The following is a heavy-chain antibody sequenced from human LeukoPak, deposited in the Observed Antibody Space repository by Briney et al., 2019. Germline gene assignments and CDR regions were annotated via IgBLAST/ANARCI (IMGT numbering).Heavy chain of an antibody. Sequence: GGSLRLSCAASGFTFSSYAMHWVRQAPGKGLEWVAVISYDGSNKYYADSVKGRFTNSRDNAKNSLYLQMDSLSAEDTAVYYCTTLHYYGMVVWGPGTTVTVS. J-gene: IGHJ6*02. V-gene: IGHV3-30-3*01. CDR3: TTLHYYGMVV. CDR1: GFTFSSYA. CDR2: ISYDGSNK.